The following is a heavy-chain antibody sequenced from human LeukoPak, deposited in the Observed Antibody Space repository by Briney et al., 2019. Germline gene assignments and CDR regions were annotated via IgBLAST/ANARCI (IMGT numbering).Heavy chain of an antibody. Sequence: GGSLRLSCAASGFTFSSYGMHWVRQAPGKGLEWVAVISYDGSNKYYADSVKGRFTISRDNSKNTLYLQMNSLRAEDTAVYYCAKLQKPDYYYGMDVWGQGTTVTASS. D-gene: IGHD1-1*01. V-gene: IGHV3-30*18. CDR1: GFTFSSYG. J-gene: IGHJ6*02. CDR2: ISYDGSNK. CDR3: AKLQKPDYYYGMDV.